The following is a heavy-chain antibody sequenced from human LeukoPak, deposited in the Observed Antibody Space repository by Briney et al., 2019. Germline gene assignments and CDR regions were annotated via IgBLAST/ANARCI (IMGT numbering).Heavy chain of an antibody. CDR2: MNPNSGGT. Sequence: ASVKVSCTASGYTFTGYYMHWVRQAPGQGLGWMGWMNPNSGGTNYAQGFQGRVTMTRDTSISTAYMELSRLRSDDSAVYYCARGPYYYDSIGYYPHFDYGGQGTLVTVSS. V-gene: IGHV1-2*02. J-gene: IGHJ4*02. D-gene: IGHD3-22*01. CDR3: ARGPYYYDSIGYYPHFDY. CDR1: GYTFTGYY.